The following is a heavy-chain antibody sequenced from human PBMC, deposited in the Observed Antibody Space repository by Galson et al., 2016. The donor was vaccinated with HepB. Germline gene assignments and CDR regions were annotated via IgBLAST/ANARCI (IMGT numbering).Heavy chain of an antibody. Sequence: SVKVSCKASGYRYNKYAMNWVRQAPGQGLEWMGWININTGNPTYAQGFTGRFVFSLDTSVSAAYLQISSLKAEDTAVYYCADGGNPYYYYAMDVWGQGTTVTVSS. CDR1: GYRYNKYA. CDR3: ADGGNPYYYYAMDV. CDR2: ININTGNP. J-gene: IGHJ6*02. D-gene: IGHD4-23*01. V-gene: IGHV7-4-1*02.